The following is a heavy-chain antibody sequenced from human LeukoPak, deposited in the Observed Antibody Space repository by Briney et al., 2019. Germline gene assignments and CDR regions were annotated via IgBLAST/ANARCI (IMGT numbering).Heavy chain of an antibody. J-gene: IGHJ4*02. CDR1: GGSISSYY. V-gene: IGHV4-4*07. Sequence: SETLSLTCTVSGGSISSYYWSWIRQPAGKGLEWIGRIYTSGSTNYNPSLKSRVTMSVDTSKNQFSLKLSSVTAADTAVYYCARIIFCSSTSCYGYYFDYWGQGTLVTVSS. CDR2: IYTSGST. D-gene: IGHD2-2*01. CDR3: ARIIFCSSTSCYGYYFDY.